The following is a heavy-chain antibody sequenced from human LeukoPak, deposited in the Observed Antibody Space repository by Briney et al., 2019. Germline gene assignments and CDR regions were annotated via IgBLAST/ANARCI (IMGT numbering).Heavy chain of an antibody. V-gene: IGHV3-11*01. CDR2: ISTSGSTI. CDR1: GFTFSDYY. J-gene: IGHJ4*02. CDR3: AREGDGYNYKLDY. Sequence: PGGSLRISCAASGFTFSDYYMSWIRQAPGKGLEWISYISTSGSTIFSADSVKGRLTTSRHNAKNSLYLKMKSLRAEETAVYYCAREGDGYNYKLDYWGQGTLVTVSS. D-gene: IGHD5-24*01.